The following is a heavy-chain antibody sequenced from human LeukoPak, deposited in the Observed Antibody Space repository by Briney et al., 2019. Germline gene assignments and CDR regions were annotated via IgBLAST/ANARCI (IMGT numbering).Heavy chain of an antibody. CDR2: ISSSGSTI. Sequence: PGGSLRLSCTASGFTFSSYEMNWVRQAPRKGLEWVSYISSSGSTIYYAHSVKGQLTISRDNAKSSLYLQMNSLRAEDTAVYYCATKLVGAAYMDVWGKGTTVTVSS. J-gene: IGHJ6*03. V-gene: IGHV3-48*03. CDR3: ATKLVGAAYMDV. CDR1: GFTFSSYE. D-gene: IGHD1-26*01.